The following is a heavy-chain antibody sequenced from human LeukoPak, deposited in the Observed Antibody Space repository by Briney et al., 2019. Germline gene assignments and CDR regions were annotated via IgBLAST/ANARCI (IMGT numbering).Heavy chain of an antibody. D-gene: IGHD3-9*01. Sequence: PSQTLSLTCAVSGGSISSGGYSWGWIRQPPGKGLEWIGYIYHSGSTYYNPSLKSRVTISVDRSKNQFSLKLSSVTAADTAVYYCARALTRLAAFDIWGQGTMVTVSS. J-gene: IGHJ3*02. CDR3: ARALTRLAAFDI. CDR1: GGSISSGGYS. V-gene: IGHV4-30-2*01. CDR2: IYHSGST.